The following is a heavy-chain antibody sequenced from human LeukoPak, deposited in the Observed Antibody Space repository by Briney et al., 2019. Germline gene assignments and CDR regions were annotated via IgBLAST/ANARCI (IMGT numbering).Heavy chain of an antibody. D-gene: IGHD1-14*01. V-gene: IGHV3-15*05. CDR2: IKSGSEGGTA. CDR1: GFTFRHAW. J-gene: IGHJ4*02. Sequence: GGSLRLSCEGSGFTFRHAWMSWVRQAPEKGLEWVGRIKSGSEGGTAEYAAPVSGRFTISRDDSKNTLFLQMNSLKTEDTAVYYCARSLIQGTTTACFWGGGSLVTVSS. CDR3: ARSLIQGTTTACF.